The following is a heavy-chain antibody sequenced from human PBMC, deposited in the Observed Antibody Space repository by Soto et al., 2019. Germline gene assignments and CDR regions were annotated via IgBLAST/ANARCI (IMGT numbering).Heavy chain of an antibody. CDR3: ARGRAAYYYYYGMDV. D-gene: IGHD2-15*01. Sequence: SVKVSCKASGGTFSSYAISWVRQAPGQGLEWMGGIIPIFGTANYAQKFQGRVTITADESTSTAYMELSSLRSEDTAVYYCARGRAAYYYYYGMDVWGQGTTVTVSS. J-gene: IGHJ6*02. CDR1: GGTFSSYA. CDR2: IIPIFGTA. V-gene: IGHV1-69*13.